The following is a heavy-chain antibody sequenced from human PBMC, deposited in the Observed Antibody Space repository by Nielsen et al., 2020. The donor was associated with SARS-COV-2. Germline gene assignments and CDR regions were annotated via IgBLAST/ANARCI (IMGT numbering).Heavy chain of an antibody. V-gene: IGHV3-23*03. D-gene: IGHD6-19*01. CDR1: GLSLRSQA. Sequence: GESLKISCVVSGLSLRSQAMSWVRQAPGKGLEWVSVTYAGGSTDFADSVKDRFTISRDTYRDTLYLQMNTLRAEDTAVYYCAKGGSGWFYLDHWGQGTLVTVSS. J-gene: IGHJ4*02. CDR2: TYAGGST. CDR3: AKGGSGWFYLDH.